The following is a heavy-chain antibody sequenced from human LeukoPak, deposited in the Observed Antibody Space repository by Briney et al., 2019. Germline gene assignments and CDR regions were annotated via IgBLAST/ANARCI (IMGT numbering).Heavy chain of an antibody. Sequence: GGSLRLSCAASGFTFSNAWMSWVRQAPGKGLEWVGRIKSKTDGGTTDYAAPVKGRFTISRDDSKNTLYLQMNSLKTEDTAVYYCTTGGLVVPAAALDYWGQGTLVTVSS. D-gene: IGHD2-2*01. J-gene: IGHJ4*02. CDR3: TTGGLVVPAAALDY. V-gene: IGHV3-15*01. CDR2: IKSKTDGGTT. CDR1: GFTFSNAW.